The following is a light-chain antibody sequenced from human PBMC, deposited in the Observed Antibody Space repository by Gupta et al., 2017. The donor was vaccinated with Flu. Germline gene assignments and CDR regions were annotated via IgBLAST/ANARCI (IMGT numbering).Light chain of an antibody. CDR2: SND. V-gene: IGLV1-44*01. Sequence: QAVRPQSPSASRTSGQRVTISCPGSSSNIGSKTVNWYRHLPGTAPELLIYSNDQRPSGVPGRFSGSRSGTSASLAISGLQSEDEAEYYCAAWDDSLNGPWVFGGGTKLTVL. J-gene: IGLJ3*02. CDR3: AAWDDSLNGPWV. CDR1: SSNIGSKT.